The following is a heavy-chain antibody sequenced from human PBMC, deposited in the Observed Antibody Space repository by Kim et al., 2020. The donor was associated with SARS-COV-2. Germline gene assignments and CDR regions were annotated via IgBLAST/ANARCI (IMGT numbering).Heavy chain of an antibody. V-gene: IGHV3-21*01. D-gene: IGHD2-21*01. J-gene: IGHJ4*01. Sequence: GGSLRLSCAASGFTFSSYSMNWVRQAPGKGLEWVSSISSSSSYIYYADSVKGRFTISRDNASNSLYLQRNCLRAEDTAVYYCARESLSFCVCDDYSFDY. CDR2: ISSSSSYI. CDR3: ARESLSFCVCDDYSFDY. CDR1: GFTFSSYS.